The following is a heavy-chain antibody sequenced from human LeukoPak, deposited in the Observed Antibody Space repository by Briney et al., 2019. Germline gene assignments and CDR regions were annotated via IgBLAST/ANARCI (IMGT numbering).Heavy chain of an antibody. V-gene: IGHV4-39*07. Sequence: SETLSLTCTVSGGSISSGDYYWNWIRQPPGKGLEWIGSIYYRGSTYHNPSLKSRVTISVDTSKNQFSLNLRSVTAADTAVYYCAREKWQWLALDYWGQGSLVTVSS. CDR2: IYYRGST. CDR3: AREKWQWLALDY. J-gene: IGHJ4*02. D-gene: IGHD6-19*01. CDR1: GGSISSGDYY.